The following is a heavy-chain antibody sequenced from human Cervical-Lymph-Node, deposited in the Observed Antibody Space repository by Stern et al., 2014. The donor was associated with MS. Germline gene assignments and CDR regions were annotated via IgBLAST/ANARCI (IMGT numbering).Heavy chain of an antibody. D-gene: IGHD3-22*01. CDR1: GGSIASSSYY. V-gene: IGHV4-61*02. Sequence: QVQLQESGPGLVKPSQTLSLTCTVSGGSIASSSYYWSWIRQPAGKGLEWIWRIFTVGHTNYNPSLQSRISLSVDTSKTQFSLRLSSVTAADTAVYYCAREDYDGSGHPYYYGLDVWGQGTTVTVSS. CDR2: IFTVGHT. CDR3: AREDYDGSGHPYYYGLDV. J-gene: IGHJ6*02.